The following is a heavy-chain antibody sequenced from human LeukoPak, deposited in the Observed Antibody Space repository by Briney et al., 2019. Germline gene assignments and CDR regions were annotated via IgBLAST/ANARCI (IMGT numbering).Heavy chain of an antibody. CDR3: AKGGVVGTRYYFDS. J-gene: IGHJ4*02. D-gene: IGHD2-15*01. Sequence: GGSLRLSCAASGFSFSYYWMSWVRQAPGKGLEWVANTKEDGSGSSYVDSVKGRFTISRDNAKNSLYLQMNSLRAEDAAVYYCAKGGVVGTRYYFDSWGQGTLVTVSS. CDR1: GFSFSYYW. CDR2: TKEDGSGS. V-gene: IGHV3-7*01.